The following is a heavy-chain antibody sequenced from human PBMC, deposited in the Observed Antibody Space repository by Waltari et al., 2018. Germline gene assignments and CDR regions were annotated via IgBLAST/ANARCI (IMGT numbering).Heavy chain of an antibody. CDR3: ARGVWYSSSWCALSYFDY. D-gene: IGHD6-13*01. Sequence: QVQLQQWGAGLLKPSETLSLTCAVYGGSFSGYYWSWIRQPPGKGLEWIGEINHSGSTNDNPSLKSRVTMSVVTSKPQFSLKLSSVTAADTAVSYCARGVWYSSSWCALSYFDYWGQGTLVTVSS. J-gene: IGHJ4*02. CDR1: GGSFSGYY. CDR2: INHSGST. V-gene: IGHV4-34*01.